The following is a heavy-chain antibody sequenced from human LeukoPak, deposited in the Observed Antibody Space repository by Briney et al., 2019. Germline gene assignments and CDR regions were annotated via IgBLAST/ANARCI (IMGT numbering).Heavy chain of an antibody. CDR1: GGSFSGYY. V-gene: IGHV4-34*01. CDR2: INHSGST. J-gene: IGHJ4*02. D-gene: IGHD2-2*01. CDR3: ARGIVVVPAASFDY. Sequence: SETLSLTCAVYGGSFSGYYWSWIRQPPGKGLEWIGEINHSGSTNYNPSLKSRVTMSVDTSKNQFSLKLSSVTAADTAVYYCARGIVVVPAASFDYWGQGTLVTVSS.